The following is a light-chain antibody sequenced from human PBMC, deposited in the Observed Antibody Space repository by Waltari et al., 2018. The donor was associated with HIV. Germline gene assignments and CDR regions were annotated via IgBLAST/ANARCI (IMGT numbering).Light chain of an antibody. CDR2: DVP. CDR1: SSDVGGYNY. V-gene: IGLV2-14*03. J-gene: IGLJ2*01. CDR3: ISYTSSSTLV. Sequence: QSALTQPASVSGSPGQSITVSCTGTSSDVGGYNYVSWYQQHPGKAPKHMISDVPYRPSGVSNRFSVSKSRNTASLTISGLQAEDEADYYCISYTSSSTLVFGGGTKVTVL.